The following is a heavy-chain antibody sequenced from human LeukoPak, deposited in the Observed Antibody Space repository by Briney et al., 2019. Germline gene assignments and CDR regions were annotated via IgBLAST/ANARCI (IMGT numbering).Heavy chain of an antibody. CDR2: IFPADSDT. Sequence: KNGESLKISCRASGYSFTTYWIGWVRQMPGKGLEWMGVIFPADSDTRYSPSFQGQVTISADKSISTACLQWSSLKASDTAIYYCTRGRPIDYWGQGTLVTVSS. V-gene: IGHV5-51*01. J-gene: IGHJ4*02. CDR1: GYSFTTYW. CDR3: TRGRPIDY.